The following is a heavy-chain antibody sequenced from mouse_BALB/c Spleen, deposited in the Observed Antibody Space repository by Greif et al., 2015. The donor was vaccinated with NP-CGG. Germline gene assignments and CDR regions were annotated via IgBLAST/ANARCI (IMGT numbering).Heavy chain of an antibody. J-gene: IGHJ4*01. V-gene: IGHV2-9*02. CDR1: GFSLTSYG. CDR2: IWAGGST. Sequence: VQLQQSGPGLVAPSQSLSITCTVSGFSLTSYGVHWVRQPPGKGLEWLGVIWAGGSTNYNSALMSRLSISKDNSKSXVFLKMNSLQTDDTAMYYCARIYDYDGDYYAMDYWGQGTSVTVSS. D-gene: IGHD2-4*01. CDR3: ARIYDYDGDYYAMDY.